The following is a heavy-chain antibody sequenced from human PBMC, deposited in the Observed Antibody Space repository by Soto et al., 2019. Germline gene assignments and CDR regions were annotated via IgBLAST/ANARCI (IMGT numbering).Heavy chain of an antibody. CDR1: GGSFSGYY. CDR2: INHSGST. D-gene: IGHD2-2*01. Sequence: SETLSLTCAVYGGSFSGYYWSWIRQPPGKGLEWIGEINHSGSTNYNPPLKSRVTISVDTSKNQFSLKLSSVTAADTAVYYCARGGIGIVVVTPHRWFDPWGQGTLVTVSS. V-gene: IGHV4-34*01. J-gene: IGHJ5*02. CDR3: ARGGIGIVVVTPHRWFDP.